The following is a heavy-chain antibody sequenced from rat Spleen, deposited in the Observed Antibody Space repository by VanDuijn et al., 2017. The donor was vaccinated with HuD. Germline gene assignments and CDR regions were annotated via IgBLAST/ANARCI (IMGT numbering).Heavy chain of an antibody. CDR3: ARTSSGAYDY. J-gene: IGHJ2*01. CDR1: GFTFSRFP. Sequence: EVQLVESGGGLVQPGRSMKLSCTPSGFTFSRFPMAWVRQAPTKGLEWVATISPNDGNSYLRDSVKGRFTISRDIAKNTLYLHMNSLRSEDTATYYCARTSSGAYDYWGQGVMVTVSS. CDR2: ISPNDGNS. V-gene: IGHV5-46*01. D-gene: IGHD1-1*01.